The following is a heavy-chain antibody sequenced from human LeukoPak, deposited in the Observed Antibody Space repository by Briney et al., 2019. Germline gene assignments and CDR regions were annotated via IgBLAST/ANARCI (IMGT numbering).Heavy chain of an antibody. D-gene: IGHD3-22*01. J-gene: IGHJ4*02. CDR2: IYYSGST. V-gene: IGHV4-39*01. CDR3: ARHEAYYYDSSGYPSIGYFDY. Sequence: SETLSLTCTVSGGSISSSSYYWGWIRQPPGKGLEWIGSIYYSGSTYYNPSLKSRVTISVDTSKNQLSLKLSSVTAADTAVYYCARHEAYYYDSSGYPSIGYFDYWGQGTLVTVSS. CDR1: GGSISSSSYY.